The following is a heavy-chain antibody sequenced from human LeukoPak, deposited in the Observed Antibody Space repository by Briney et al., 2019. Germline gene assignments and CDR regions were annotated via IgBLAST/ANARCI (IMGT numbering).Heavy chain of an antibody. V-gene: IGHV4-39*01. CDR3: ARQTGSGLFILP. Sequence: SETLSLTCTISGVSISSSNSYWGWIRQPPGKGLEWIGSIYYSGNTYYNASLKSQVSISIDTSKNQFSLRLTSVTAADTAVYYCARQTGSGLFILPGGQGTLVTVSS. CDR2: IYYSGNT. D-gene: IGHD3/OR15-3a*01. J-gene: IGHJ4*02. CDR1: GVSISSSNSY.